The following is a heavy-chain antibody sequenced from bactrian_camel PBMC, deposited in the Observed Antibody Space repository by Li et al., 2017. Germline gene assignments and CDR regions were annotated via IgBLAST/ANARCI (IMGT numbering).Heavy chain of an antibody. CDR3: AAGTYECYSWPLRLNEYND. D-gene: IGHD3*01. CDR2: IDSDGST. J-gene: IGHJ4*01. Sequence: HVQLVESGGGSMQAGESLNLSCAASGYFYCMNDMSWYRQPPGKEREFVSGIDSDGSTSYADSVKGRFTISQDDAKNTVYLQMNGLKPEDTAMYYCAAGTYECYSWPLRLNEYNDWGQGTQVTVS. V-gene: IGHV3S53*01. CDR1: GYFYCMND.